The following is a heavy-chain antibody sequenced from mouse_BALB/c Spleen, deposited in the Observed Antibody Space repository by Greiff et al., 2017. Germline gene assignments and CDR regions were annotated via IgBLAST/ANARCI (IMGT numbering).Heavy chain of an antibody. CDR3: ARGFYYLAD. D-gene: IGHD2-1*01. V-gene: IGHV3-6*02. CDR1: GYSITSGYY. J-gene: IGHJ3*01. Sequence: EVQLQESGPGLVKPSQSLSLTCSVTGYSITSGYYWNWIRQFPGNKLEWMGYISYDGSNNYNPSLKNRISITRDTSKNQFFLKLNSVTTEDTATYYCARGFYYLADWGQGTLVTVSA. CDR2: ISYDGSN.